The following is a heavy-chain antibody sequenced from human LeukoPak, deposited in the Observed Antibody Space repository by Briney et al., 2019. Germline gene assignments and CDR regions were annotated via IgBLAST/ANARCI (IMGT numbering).Heavy chain of an antibody. D-gene: IGHD2-15*01. J-gene: IGHJ6*02. CDR3: ARSRRDCSGGSCYFGFGGMGYYYYSMDV. CDR2: INQSGST. CDR1: GGSFSGYY. V-gene: IGHV4-34*01. Sequence: SETLSLTCAVYGGSFSGYYWSWIRQPPGKGLEWIGEINQSGSTKYNPSLKSRVTISVDTSKNQFSLKLSSVTAADTAVYYCARSRRDCSGGSCYFGFGGMGYYYYSMDVWGQGTTVTVSS.